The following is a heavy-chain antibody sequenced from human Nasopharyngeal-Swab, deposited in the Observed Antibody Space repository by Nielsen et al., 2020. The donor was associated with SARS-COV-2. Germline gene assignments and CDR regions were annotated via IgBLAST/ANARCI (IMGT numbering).Heavy chain of an antibody. CDR1: GFTFSSYG. V-gene: IGHV3-30*18. Sequence: GGSLRLSCAASGFTFSSYGMHWVRQAPGKGLEWVAVISYDGSNKYYADSVKGRFTISRDNSKNTLYLQMNSLRAEDTAVYYCAKGDSSNWSDYYMDVWGKWTTVTVSS. CDR3: AKGDSSNWSDYYMDV. CDR2: ISYDGSNK. J-gene: IGHJ6*03. D-gene: IGHD6-13*01.